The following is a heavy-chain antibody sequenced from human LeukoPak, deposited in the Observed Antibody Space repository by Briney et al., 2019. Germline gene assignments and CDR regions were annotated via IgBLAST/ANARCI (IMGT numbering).Heavy chain of an antibody. CDR2: INPNSGGT. Sequence: ASVKVSCKASGYTFTGYYMHWVRQAPGQGLEWMGWINPNSGGTNYAQKFQGRVTMTRDTSISTAYMELSRLRSDDTAVYYCAKYNWNDVEAFDIWGQGTMVTVSS. CDR3: AKYNWNDVEAFDI. CDR1: GYTFTGYY. J-gene: IGHJ3*02. D-gene: IGHD1-20*01. V-gene: IGHV1-2*02.